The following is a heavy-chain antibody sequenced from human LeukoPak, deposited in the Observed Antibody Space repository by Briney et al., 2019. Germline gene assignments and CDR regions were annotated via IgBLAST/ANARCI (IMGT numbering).Heavy chain of an antibody. CDR3: AKDLSDYGDRRQPNCFDP. Sequence: GGSLRLSCAASGFTFSSYGMHWVRQAPCKGLEWVAVIWYDGSNKLYADSVKGRFTISRDNSKNTLYLQMNSLRAEDTAVYYCAKDLSDYGDRRQPNCFDPWGQGTLVTVSS. CDR2: IWYDGSNK. CDR1: GFTFSSYG. V-gene: IGHV3-33*06. J-gene: IGHJ5*02. D-gene: IGHD4-17*01.